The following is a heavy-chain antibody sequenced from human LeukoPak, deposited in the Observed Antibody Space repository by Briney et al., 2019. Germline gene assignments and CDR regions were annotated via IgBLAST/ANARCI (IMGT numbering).Heavy chain of an antibody. J-gene: IGHJ5*02. CDR2: IKQDGSEK. CDR3: VKPYYFSSGSLT. CDR1: GSTFTTYW. Sequence: PGGSLRLSCDASGSTFTTYWMTWVRQAPGKGLEWVATIKQDGSEKYYMDSMKGRFIISRDNAKNSLHLHMNSLRAEDTAVYYCVKPYYFSSGSLTWGQGTLVTVSS. D-gene: IGHD3-10*01. V-gene: IGHV3-7*01.